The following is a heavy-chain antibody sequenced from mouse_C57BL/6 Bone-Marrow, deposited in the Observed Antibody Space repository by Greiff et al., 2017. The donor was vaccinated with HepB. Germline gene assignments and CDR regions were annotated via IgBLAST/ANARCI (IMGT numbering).Heavy chain of an antibody. CDR2: IWSGGST. V-gene: IGHV2-2*01. CDR3: ARNDYYVSSSYWYFDV. J-gene: IGHJ1*03. CDR1: GFSLTSYG. D-gene: IGHD1-1*01. Sequence: VKLVESGPGLVQPSQSLSITCTVSGFSLTSYGVHWVRQSPGKGLEWLGVIWSGGSTDYNAAFISRLSISKDNSESQVFFKMNSLQADDTAIYYCARNDYYVSSSYWYFDVWGTGTTVTVSS.